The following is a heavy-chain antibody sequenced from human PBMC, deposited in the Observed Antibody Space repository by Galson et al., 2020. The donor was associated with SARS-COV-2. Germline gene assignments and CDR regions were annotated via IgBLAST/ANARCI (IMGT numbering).Heavy chain of an antibody. D-gene: IGHD4-17*01. CDR2: IYYSGST. J-gene: IGHJ6*02. CDR3: ARESIAVTTIDYYGMDV. Sequence: SETLSLTCTVSGGSISSSSYYWGWIRQPPGKGLEWIGSIYYSGSTYYNPSLKSRVTISVDTSKNQFSLKLSSVTAADTAVYYCARESIAVTTIDYYGMDVWGQGTTVTVSS. V-gene: IGHV4-39*07. CDR1: GGSISSSSYY.